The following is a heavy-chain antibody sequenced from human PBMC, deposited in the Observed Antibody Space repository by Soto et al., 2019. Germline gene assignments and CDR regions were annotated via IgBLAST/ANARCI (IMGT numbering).Heavy chain of an antibody. V-gene: IGHV3-7*03. CDR2: IKQDGSEK. CDR1: AFTFSSYW. J-gene: IGHJ3*02. Sequence: GSLILSCAASAFTFSSYWMSWVRQAPGKGLEWVANIKQDGSEKYYVDSVKGRFTISRDNAKNPLYLQMNSLRAEDTAVYYCARDLFEAARRGEYAFDIWGQGTMVTVSS. CDR3: ARDLFEAARRGEYAFDI. D-gene: IGHD3-16*01.